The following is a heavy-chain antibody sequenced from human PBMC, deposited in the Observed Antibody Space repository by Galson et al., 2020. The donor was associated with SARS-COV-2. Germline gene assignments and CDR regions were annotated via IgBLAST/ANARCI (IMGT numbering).Heavy chain of an antibody. J-gene: IGHJ5*02. Sequence: SGPTLVKPTETLTLTCTVSGFSLSNARMGVSWIRQPPGTDLEWLAHIFSNDEKSYSTSLKSRLTISKDTSKSQVVLTMTNMDPVDTATYYCARRLRFGEFVNWFDPWGQGTLVTVSS. CDR2: IFSNDEK. D-gene: IGHD3-10*01. V-gene: IGHV2-26*01. CDR1: GFSLSNARMG. CDR3: ARRLRFGEFVNWFDP.